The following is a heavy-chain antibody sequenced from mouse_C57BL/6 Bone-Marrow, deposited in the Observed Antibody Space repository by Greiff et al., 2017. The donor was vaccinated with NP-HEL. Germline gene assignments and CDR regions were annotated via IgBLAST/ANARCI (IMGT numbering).Heavy chain of an antibody. J-gene: IGHJ1*03. CDR3: TTPYDYDGYFDV. V-gene: IGHV14-4*01. CDR1: GFNIKDDY. Sequence: VQLQQSGAELVRPGASVKLSCTASGFNIKDDYMHWVKQRPEQGLEWIGWIDPENGDTEYASKFQGKATIAADTSSNTAYLQLSSLTSEDTAVYDCTTPYDYDGYFDVWGTGTTVTVSS. D-gene: IGHD2-4*01. CDR2: IDPENGDT.